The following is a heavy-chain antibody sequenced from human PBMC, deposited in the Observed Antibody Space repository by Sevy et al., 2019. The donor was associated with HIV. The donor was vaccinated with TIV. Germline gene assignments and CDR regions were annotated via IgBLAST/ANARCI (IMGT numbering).Heavy chain of an antibody. V-gene: IGHV4-59*13. J-gene: IGHJ6*02. Sequence: SETLSLTCTVSGASIRSSYYWNWIRQSPGKGLEWIGCIYYSGGTIYNPSLKSRVTISQDMSRNRFSLNLTSVTAADTGVFFCAGGGGGDTGYYYSYHGMDVWGRGTTVTVSS. D-gene: IGHD5-12*01. CDR2: IYYSGGT. CDR1: GASIRSSYY. CDR3: AGGGGGDTGYYYSYHGMDV.